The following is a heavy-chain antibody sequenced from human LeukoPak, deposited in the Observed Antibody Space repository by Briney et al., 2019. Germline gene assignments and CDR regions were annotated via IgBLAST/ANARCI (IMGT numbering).Heavy chain of an antibody. CDR1: GFTFSSYE. Sequence: GGSLRLSCAASGFTFSSYEMNWVRQAPGKGLEWVANIKQDGSEKYYVDSVKGRFTISRDNAKNSLYLQMNSLTAEDTAVYYCARDYCSSTSCYPDYWGQGTLVTVSS. V-gene: IGHV3-7*01. J-gene: IGHJ4*02. CDR3: ARDYCSSTSCYPDY. CDR2: IKQDGSEK. D-gene: IGHD2-2*01.